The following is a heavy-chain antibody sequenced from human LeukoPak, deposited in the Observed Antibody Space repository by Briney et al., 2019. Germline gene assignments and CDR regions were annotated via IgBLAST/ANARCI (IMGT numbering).Heavy chain of an antibody. Sequence: SETLSLTCAVYGVSFSGYSWTWIRQPPGKGLEWIGEMSHSGYPNYNPSLKSRVAISVDTSKNQFSLNLTSVTAADTAVYYCARPRLLYGSGPILVWGQGNLVTVSS. J-gene: IGHJ4*02. V-gene: IGHV4-34*01. CDR1: GVSFSGYS. CDR2: MSHSGYP. CDR3: ARPRLLYGSGPILV. D-gene: IGHD3-10*01.